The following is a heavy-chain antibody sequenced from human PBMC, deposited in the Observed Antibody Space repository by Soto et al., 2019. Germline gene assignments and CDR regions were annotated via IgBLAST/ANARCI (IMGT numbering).Heavy chain of an antibody. CDR1: GFTFSDYY. Sequence: HPGGSLRLSCAASGFTFSDYYMDWVRQAPGKGLEWVGRSRNRAKSYSTDYAASVKGRFTISRDDSKNTAYLQMNSLKTEDTAVYYCTRRQRYFDWSGFMPWGQGTLVTVSS. D-gene: IGHD3-9*01. CDR2: SRNRAKSYST. J-gene: IGHJ5*02. CDR3: TRRQRYFDWSGFMP. V-gene: IGHV3-72*01.